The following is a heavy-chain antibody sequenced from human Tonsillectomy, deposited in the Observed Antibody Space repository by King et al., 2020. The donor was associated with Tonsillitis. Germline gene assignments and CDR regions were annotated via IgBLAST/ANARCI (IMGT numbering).Heavy chain of an antibody. J-gene: IGHJ6*03. D-gene: IGHD3-3*01. Sequence: VTLKESGPALVKPTQTLTLTCTFSGFSLSASGMCVRWIRQPPGKALEWLALIDWDDDKYYSTSLKTRLTISKDTSKNQVVLTMTNMDPVDTATYYCARGTSVFRFLPPYYYYMDVWGKGTTVIVSS. CDR1: GFSLSASGMC. CDR3: ARGTSVFRFLPPYYYYMDV. V-gene: IGHV2-70*01. CDR2: IDWDDDK.